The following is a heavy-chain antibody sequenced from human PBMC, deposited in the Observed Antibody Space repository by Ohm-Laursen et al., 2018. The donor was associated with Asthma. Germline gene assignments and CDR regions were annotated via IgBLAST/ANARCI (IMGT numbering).Heavy chain of an antibody. CDR2: ISYDGSNK. D-gene: IGHD5-12*01. Sequence: SLRLSCAASGFTFRSYAMHWVRQAPGKGLEWVAVISYDGSNKYYADSVKGRFTISRDNSKNTLYLQMNNLRAEDTAVYYCARGGAFWYSGYDFHFDYWGQGTLVTVSS. CDR1: GFTFRSYA. V-gene: IGHV3-30*04. CDR3: ARGGAFWYSGYDFHFDY. J-gene: IGHJ4*02.